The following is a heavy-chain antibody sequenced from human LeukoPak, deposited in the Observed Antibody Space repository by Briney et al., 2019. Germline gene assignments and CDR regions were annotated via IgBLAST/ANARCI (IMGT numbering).Heavy chain of an antibody. CDR2: IKSKTDGGTT. J-gene: IGHJ4*02. Sequence: PGGSLRLSCAASGFTFSNAKMSWVRQAPGKGLEWVGRIKSKTDGGTTDYAAPVKGRFTISRDDSKNTLYLQMITLETEDTAVYYCTGGVESGNYLHYWGQGTLVTVSS. V-gene: IGHV3-15*01. D-gene: IGHD3-3*01. CDR3: TGGVESGNYLHY. CDR1: GFTFSNAK.